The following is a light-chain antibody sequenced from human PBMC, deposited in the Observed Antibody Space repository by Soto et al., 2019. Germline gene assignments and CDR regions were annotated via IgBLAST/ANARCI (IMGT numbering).Light chain of an antibody. CDR3: QQVASSPRT. CDR2: GAS. Sequence: EIVLTQSPGTLSLSPGERATLFCRASQSVATSQLAWYQQKPGQAPRLLIGASSRATGVPDRFIASGSGTDVPLTISRLDPEDFAVYYCQQVASSPRTFGRGTTVEIK. CDR1: QSVATSQ. J-gene: IGKJ1*01. V-gene: IGKV3-20*01.